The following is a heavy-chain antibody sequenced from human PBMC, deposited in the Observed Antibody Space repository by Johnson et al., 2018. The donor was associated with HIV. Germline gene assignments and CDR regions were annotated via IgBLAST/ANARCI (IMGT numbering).Heavy chain of an antibody. D-gene: IGHD3-22*01. Sequence: QVQLVESGGGLVQPGGSLRLSCAASGFTFNSYGMHWVRQAPGKGLEWVAVISYDGSNKYYADSVKGRFTISSDNSKNTLYLQMNSLRAGDTAVYYCVRDGNYYDRSGYRVDAFDVWGQGTMVTVSS. CDR2: ISYDGSNK. J-gene: IGHJ3*01. V-gene: IGHV3-30*19. CDR3: VRDGNYYDRSGYRVDAFDV. CDR1: GFTFNSYG.